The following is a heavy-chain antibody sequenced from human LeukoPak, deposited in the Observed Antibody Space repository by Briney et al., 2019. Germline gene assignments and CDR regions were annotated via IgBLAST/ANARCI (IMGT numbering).Heavy chain of an antibody. V-gene: IGHV3-30*18. Sequence: GGSLRLSCAASGFTFSSYGMHWVRQAPGKGLEWVAVISYDGSNKYYADSVKGRFTISRDNSKNTLYLQMNSLRAEDTAAYYCAKHAVAARLLYYFDYWGQGTLVTVSS. CDR3: AKHAVAARLLYYFDY. D-gene: IGHD6-6*01. CDR1: GFTFSSYG. J-gene: IGHJ4*02. CDR2: ISYDGSNK.